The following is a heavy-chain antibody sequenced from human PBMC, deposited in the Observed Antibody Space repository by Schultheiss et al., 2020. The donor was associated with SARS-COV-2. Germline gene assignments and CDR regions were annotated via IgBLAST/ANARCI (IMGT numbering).Heavy chain of an antibody. CDR3: ARGNVVVTHWYFDL. CDR1: GGSISSSSYY. D-gene: IGHD2-21*02. Sequence: SETLSLTCTVSGGSISSSSYYWGWIRQPPGKGLEWIGYIYHSGNIKYSSSLKSRVSISVDTSKNQFSLKLSSVTAADTAVYYCARGNVVVTHWYFDLWGRGTLVTVSS. CDR2: IYHSGNI. J-gene: IGHJ2*01. V-gene: IGHV4-61*05.